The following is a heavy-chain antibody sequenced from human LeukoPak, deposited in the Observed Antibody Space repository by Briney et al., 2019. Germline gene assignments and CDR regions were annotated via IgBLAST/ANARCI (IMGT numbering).Heavy chain of an antibody. Sequence: PSETLSLTCTVTGGSISDYYWSWIRQPPGKGLVWIGDIYYSGSTNYSPSLKSRVTISVDTSKNQFSLKLSSVTAADTAVYYCARLYSYGSWRFDFWGQGALVTVSS. D-gene: IGHD5-18*01. CDR2: IYYSGST. CDR1: GGSISDYY. CDR3: ARLYSYGSWRFDF. J-gene: IGHJ4*02. V-gene: IGHV4-59*01.